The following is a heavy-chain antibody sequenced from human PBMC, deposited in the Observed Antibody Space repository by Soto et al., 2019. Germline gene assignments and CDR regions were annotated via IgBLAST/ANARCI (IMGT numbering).Heavy chain of an antibody. CDR2: IYYSGST. V-gene: IGHV4-59*01. CDR1: GGSISSYY. D-gene: IGHD3-10*01. CDR3: ARGYYYGYKGGFDP. J-gene: IGHJ5*02. Sequence: QVQLQESGPGLVKPSETLSLTCTVSGGSISSYYWSWIRQPPGKGLEWIGYIYYSGSTNYNPSLKTRVTISVDTSKNQFSLKLSSVTAADTAVYYCARGYYYGYKGGFDPWGQGTLVTVSS.